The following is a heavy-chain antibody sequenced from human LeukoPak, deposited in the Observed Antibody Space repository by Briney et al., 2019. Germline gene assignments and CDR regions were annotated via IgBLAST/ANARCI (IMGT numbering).Heavy chain of an antibody. CDR3: ARGNTAMVQGTFDY. CDR1: GGSISSYY. CDR2: IYTSGST. V-gene: IGHV4-4*07. D-gene: IGHD5-18*01. J-gene: IGHJ4*02. Sequence: PSETLSLTCTVSGGSISSYYWSWIRQPAGKGLEWIGRIYTSGSTNYNPSLKSRVTMSVDTSKNQFSLKLSSVTAADTAVYYCARGNTAMVQGTFDYWGQGTLVTVSS.